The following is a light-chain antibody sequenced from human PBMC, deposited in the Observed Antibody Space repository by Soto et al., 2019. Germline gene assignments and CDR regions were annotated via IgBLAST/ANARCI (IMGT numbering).Light chain of an antibody. CDR3: AAWDDSLNGYV. CDR2: TNN. J-gene: IGLJ1*01. Sequence: QSVLTQPPSASGTPGQRVTISCSGSSSNIGSNTVNWYQQLPGTAPNLLIHTNNQRPSGVPDRFSGYQSGTSASLAISGLQSEDEADYYCAAWDDSLNGYVFGTGTKLTVL. CDR1: SSNIGSNT. V-gene: IGLV1-44*01.